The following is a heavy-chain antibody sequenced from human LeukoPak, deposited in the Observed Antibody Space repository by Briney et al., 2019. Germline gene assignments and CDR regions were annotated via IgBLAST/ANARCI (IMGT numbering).Heavy chain of an antibody. CDR2: ISSSSSYI. D-gene: IGHD6-19*01. J-gene: IGHJ5*02. CDR1: GFTFSSYS. Sequence: GGSLRLSCAVSGFTFSSYSMNWVRQAPGKGLEWVSSISSSSSYIYYADSVKGRFTISRDNAKNSLYLQMNSLRAEDTAVYYCASPPIAVAGLFDPWGQGTLVTVSS. V-gene: IGHV3-21*01. CDR3: ASPPIAVAGLFDP.